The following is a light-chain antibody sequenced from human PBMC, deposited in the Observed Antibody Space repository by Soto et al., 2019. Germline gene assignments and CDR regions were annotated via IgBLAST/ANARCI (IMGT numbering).Light chain of an antibody. Sequence: DIQVTQSPSSLSASVGDRVAITCRASQTISIYLNWYQQKAGKAPKLLLYAASNLQSGVPSRFSGSGSGTDFTLTISSLQPEDFATYYCQQSYSTPSTFGQGTRLEN. CDR1: QTISIY. CDR3: QQSYSTPST. CDR2: AAS. V-gene: IGKV1-39*01. J-gene: IGKJ5*01.